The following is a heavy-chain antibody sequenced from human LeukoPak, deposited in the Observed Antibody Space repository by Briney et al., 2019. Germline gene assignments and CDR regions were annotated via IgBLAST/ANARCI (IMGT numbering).Heavy chain of an antibody. V-gene: IGHV1-46*01. Sequence: GASVKVSCKASGYTFTSCYMHWVRQAPGQGLEWMGIINPSGGSTSYAQKFQGRVTVTRDTSTSKVYMELSSLRSEDTAVYYCARGMYYYDSSGYYPDAFDIWGQGTMVTVSS. CDR3: ARGMYYYDSSGYYPDAFDI. J-gene: IGHJ3*02. CDR2: INPSGGST. D-gene: IGHD3-22*01. CDR1: GYTFTSCY.